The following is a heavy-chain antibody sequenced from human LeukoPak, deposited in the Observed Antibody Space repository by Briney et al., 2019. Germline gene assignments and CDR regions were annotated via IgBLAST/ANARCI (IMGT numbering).Heavy chain of an antibody. D-gene: IGHD6-19*01. CDR2: INHSGST. V-gene: IGHV4-4*02. CDR3: ARVISGWYYYYYMDV. CDR1: GGSISSSNW. J-gene: IGHJ6*03. Sequence: SETLSLTCAVSGGSISSSNWWSWVRQPPGKGLEWIGEINHSGSTNYNPSLKSRVTISVDTSKNQFSLKLSSVTAADTAVYYCARVISGWYYYYYMDVWGKGTTVTVSS.